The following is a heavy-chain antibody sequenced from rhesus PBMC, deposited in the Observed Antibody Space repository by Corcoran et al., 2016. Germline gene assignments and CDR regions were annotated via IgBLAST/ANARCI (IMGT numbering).Heavy chain of an antibody. Sequence: QVQLQESGPGLVKPSETLSLTCAVSGGSIGADYYWSWIRQPPGKGLGWIGYIYGSGGGTNYNPSLKNRVTISIDTSKSQCSLKLSSVTAADTAVYYCARDGDGYYVDYWGQGVLVTVSS. CDR2: IYGSGGGT. CDR3: ARDGDGYYVDY. D-gene: IGHD3-9*01. V-gene: IGHV4-106*01. CDR1: GGSIGADYY. J-gene: IGHJ4*01.